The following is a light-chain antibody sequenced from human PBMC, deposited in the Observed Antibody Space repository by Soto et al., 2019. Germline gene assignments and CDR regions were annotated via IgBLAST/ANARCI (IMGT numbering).Light chain of an antibody. CDR1: SSDVGFYNF. Sequence: QSVLTQPPSASVSPGQSLTISCTGTSSDVGFYNFVSWYQQRPGKAPKLVIYEVTKRPSGVPDRFSGSKSGSTASLTVSGLQADDEAEYYCASYAGTKLFVFGSGTKVT. V-gene: IGLV2-8*01. CDR2: EVT. J-gene: IGLJ1*01. CDR3: ASYAGTKLFV.